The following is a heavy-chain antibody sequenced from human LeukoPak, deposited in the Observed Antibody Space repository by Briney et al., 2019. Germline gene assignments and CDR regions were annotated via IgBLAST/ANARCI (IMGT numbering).Heavy chain of an antibody. CDR1: GGSISSYY. V-gene: IGHV4-59*01. D-gene: IGHD4-11*01. Sequence: SETLSLTCTVSGGSISSYYWSWIRQPPGKGLEWIGNIYYGGSTNYNPSLKSRVTISVDTSKNQFSLKLSSVTAADTAVYYCARGPPMTTVTTYNYYYMDVWGKGTTVTVSS. CDR3: ARGPPMTTVTTYNYYYMDV. CDR2: IYYGGST. J-gene: IGHJ6*03.